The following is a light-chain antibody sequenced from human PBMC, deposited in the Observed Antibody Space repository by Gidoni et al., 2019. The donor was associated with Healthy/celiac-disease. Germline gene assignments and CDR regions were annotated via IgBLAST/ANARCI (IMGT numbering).Light chain of an antibody. J-gene: IGKJ4*01. CDR3: EQYDNVPLT. CDR1: QDISHY. CDR2: DAS. V-gene: IGKV1-33*01. Sequence: DIHMTQSASSLSASVGDRVTSTCQASQDISHYLNWYQQKPGKAPKLLIYDASNLETGVPSRFSGSVFGTDFTFTISSLQPEDIATDYCEQYDNVPLTFGGGTKVEIK.